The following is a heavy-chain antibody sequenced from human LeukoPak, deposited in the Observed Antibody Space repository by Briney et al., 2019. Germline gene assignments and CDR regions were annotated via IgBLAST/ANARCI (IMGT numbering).Heavy chain of an antibody. D-gene: IGHD1-1*01. CDR1: GYTFTSYA. CDR2: IIPILGIA. Sequence: SVKVSCKASGYTFTSYAISWVRQAPGQGLEWMGRIIPILGIANYAQKLQGRVTITADKSTSTAYMELSSLRSEDTAVYYCARAKEGVEDAFDIWGQGTMVTVSS. V-gene: IGHV1-69*04. CDR3: ARAKEGVEDAFDI. J-gene: IGHJ3*02.